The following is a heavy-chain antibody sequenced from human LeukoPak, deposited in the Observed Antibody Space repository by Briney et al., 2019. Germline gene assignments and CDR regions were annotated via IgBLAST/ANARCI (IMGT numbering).Heavy chain of an antibody. CDR2: IYPEDSDT. CDR1: GYIFTGYW. J-gene: IGHJ4*02. V-gene: IGHV5-51*01. D-gene: IGHD4-17*01. Sequence: GESLKTSWKGSGYIFTGYWIGWVPPLPGKGLEWMGIIYPEDSDTRHSPPLQGQVTIPADKSISTAYLQWSSLKASDTAMYYCARHYHGDYLLLDYWGQGTLVTVSS. CDR3: ARHYHGDYLLLDY.